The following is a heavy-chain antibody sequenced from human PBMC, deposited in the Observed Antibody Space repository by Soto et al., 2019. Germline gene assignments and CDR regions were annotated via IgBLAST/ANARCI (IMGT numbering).Heavy chain of an antibody. CDR3: AREGSIAAPEFRAFDI. J-gene: IGHJ3*02. V-gene: IGHV1-2*02. CDR2: INPNSGGT. Sequence: ASVKVSCKASGYTFTGYYMHCVQQAPGQGLEWMGWINPNSGGTNYAQKFQGRVTMTRGTSISTAYMELSRLRSDDTAVYYCAREGSIAAPEFRAFDIWGQGTMVTVSS. D-gene: IGHD6-13*01. CDR1: GYTFTGYY.